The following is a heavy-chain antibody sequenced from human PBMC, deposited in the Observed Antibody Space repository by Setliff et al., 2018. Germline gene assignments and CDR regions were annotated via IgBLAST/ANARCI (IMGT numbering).Heavy chain of an antibody. V-gene: IGHV4-61*09. CDR2: SYTSWST. D-gene: IGHD4-17*01. J-gene: IGHJ5*02. CDR3: ARGRLLYVGDSHYFDP. Sequence: PSETLSLTCTVSGDSISSRTYYWSWIRQPAGKGLEWIGHSYTSWSTISNPSLKSRVTISLDKSQNHFSLKLSSVTAADTAVYYCARGRLLYVGDSHYFDPWGQGTLVTVSS. CDR1: GDSISSRTYY.